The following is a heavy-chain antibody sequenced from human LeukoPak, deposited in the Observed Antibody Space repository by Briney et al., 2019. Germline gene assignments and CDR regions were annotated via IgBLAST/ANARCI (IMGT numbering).Heavy chain of an antibody. CDR1: GVSISSSYSY. V-gene: IGHV4-39*01. J-gene: IGHJ4*02. CDR2: IYYTGNT. CDR3: ARQTGSGLFILP. D-gene: IGHD3/OR15-3a*01. Sequence: PETLSLTCTVSGVSISSSYSYWGWIRQPPGMGLEWIGSIYYTGNTYYNASLKSQVSISIDTSKNQFSLKLTSVTAADTAVYYCARQTGSGLFILPGGQGTLVTVAS.